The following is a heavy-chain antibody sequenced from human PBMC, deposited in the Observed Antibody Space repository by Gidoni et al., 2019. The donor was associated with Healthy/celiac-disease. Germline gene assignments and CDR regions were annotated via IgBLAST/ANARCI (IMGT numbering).Heavy chain of an antibody. CDR2: INHSGGT. D-gene: IGHD6-13*01. CDR1: GGSFSGYY. J-gene: IGHJ6*02. CDR3: ARGYRRRIAARDYYYGMDV. Sequence: QVQLQQCGAGPLKPSETLSLTCAVSGGSFSGYYWRWIRQPPGKGLEWIGEINHSGGTNDNPSLKSRVTISVDTSKNQFSLKLSSVTAADTAVYYCARGYRRRIAARDYYYGMDVWGQGTTVTVSS. V-gene: IGHV4-34*01.